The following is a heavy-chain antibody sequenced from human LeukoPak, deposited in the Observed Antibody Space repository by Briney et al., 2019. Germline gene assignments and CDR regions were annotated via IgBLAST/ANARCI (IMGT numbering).Heavy chain of an antibody. V-gene: IGHV4-34*01. CDR2: INHSGST. J-gene: IGHJ4*02. D-gene: IGHD3-16*02. CDR3: ARTTYVWGSYRLDY. Sequence: PSDTLSLTCAVYGGSFSGYYWSWIRQPPGKGLEWIGEINHSGSTNYNPSLKSRVTISVDTSKNQFSLKLSSVTAADTAVYYCARTTYVWGSYRLDYWGQGTLVTVSS. CDR1: GGSFSGYY.